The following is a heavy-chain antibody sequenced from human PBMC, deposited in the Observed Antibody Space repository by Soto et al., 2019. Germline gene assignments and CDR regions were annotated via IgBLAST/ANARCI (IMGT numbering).Heavy chain of an antibody. J-gene: IGHJ6*02. V-gene: IGHV3-48*02. CDR3: ARGRRFCISTSCSFGLGDYYYYGMDV. CDR2: ISSSSSTI. CDR1: GFTFSSYS. D-gene: IGHD2-2*01. Sequence: PGGSLRLSCAASGFTFSSYSMNWVRQAPGKGLEWVSYISSSSSTIYYADSVKGRFTISRDNAKNSLYLQMNSLRDEDTAVYYCARGRRFCISTSCSFGLGDYYYYGMDVWGQGTTVTVSS.